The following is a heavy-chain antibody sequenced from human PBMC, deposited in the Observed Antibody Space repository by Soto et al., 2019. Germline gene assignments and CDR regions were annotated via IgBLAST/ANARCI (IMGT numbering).Heavy chain of an antibody. Sequence: QITLKESGPTLVKPTQTLTLTYTFSGFSLSTSGVGVGWIRQPPGKALEWLALIYWDDDKRYSPSLKSRLTITKDTSKNQVVLTMTNMDPVDTATYYCAHSRVKYSSSFIDYWGQGTLVTVSS. CDR2: IYWDDDK. D-gene: IGHD6-13*01. CDR3: AHSRVKYSSSFIDY. J-gene: IGHJ4*02. V-gene: IGHV2-5*02. CDR1: GFSLSTSGVG.